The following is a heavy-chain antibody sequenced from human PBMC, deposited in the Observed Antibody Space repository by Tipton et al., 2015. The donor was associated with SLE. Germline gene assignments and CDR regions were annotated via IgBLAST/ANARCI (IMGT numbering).Heavy chain of an antibody. Sequence: QLVQSGGGLIQPGGSLRLSCAASGFTFSSYWMSWVRQAPGKGLEWVAVIWYDGSNKYYADSVKGRFTISRDNSKNTLYLQMNSLRAEDTAVYYCAKELWGGVTAYYYYMDVWGKGTTVTVSS. J-gene: IGHJ6*03. D-gene: IGHD2-21*02. CDR1: GFTFSSYW. CDR3: AKELWGGVTAYYYYMDV. V-gene: IGHV3-33*06. CDR2: IWYDGSNK.